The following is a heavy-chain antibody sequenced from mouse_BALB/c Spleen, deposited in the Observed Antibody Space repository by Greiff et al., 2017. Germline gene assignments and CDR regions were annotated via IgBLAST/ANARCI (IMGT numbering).Heavy chain of an antibody. V-gene: IGHV1-14*01. Sequence: EVQLQQSGPELVKPGASVKMSCKASGYTFTSYVMHWVKQKPGQGLEWIGYINPYNDGTKYNEKFKGKATLTSDKSSSTAYMELSSLTSEDSAVYYCARPPMGLVTTRFAYWGQGTLVTVSA. CDR3: ARPPMGLVTTRFAY. CDR2: INPYNDGT. CDR1: GYTFTSYV. J-gene: IGHJ3*01. D-gene: IGHD2-3*01.